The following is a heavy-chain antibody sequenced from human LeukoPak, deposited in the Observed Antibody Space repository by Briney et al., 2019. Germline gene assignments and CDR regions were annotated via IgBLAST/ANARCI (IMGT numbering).Heavy chain of an antibody. V-gene: IGHV4-31*03. CDR3: ARGVGRGYFDL. CDR2: IYYSGST. D-gene: IGHD3-10*01. Sequence: SETLSLTCTVSGGSISSGGYYWSWVRQHPGKGLEWIGYIYYSGSTYYNPSLKSRVTISVDTSKNQFSLKLSSVTAADTAVYYCARGVGRGYFDLWGRGTLVTVSS. J-gene: IGHJ2*01. CDR1: GGSISSGGYY.